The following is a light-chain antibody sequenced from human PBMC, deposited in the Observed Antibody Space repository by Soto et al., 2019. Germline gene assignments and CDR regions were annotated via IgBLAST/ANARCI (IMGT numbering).Light chain of an antibody. CDR3: QQYGSSSWT. CDR1: QSVRSNF. Sequence: EIVMAHSPATLSVSAGARGTVXCRSSQSVRSNFLAWYQQKPGQAPRLLIYGASNRATGIPDRFSGSGSGTDFTLTITRLEAEDFAMYYCQQYGSSSWTFGQGTKVDNK. J-gene: IGKJ1*01. CDR2: GAS. V-gene: IGKV3-20*01.